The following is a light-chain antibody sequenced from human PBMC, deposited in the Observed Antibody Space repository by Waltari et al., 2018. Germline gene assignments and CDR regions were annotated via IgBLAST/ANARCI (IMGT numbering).Light chain of an antibody. J-gene: IGLJ3*02. V-gene: IGLV1-40*01. CDR1: SSNIGAGYD. CDR2: GKS. Sequence: QSVLTQPPSVSGAPGQRVTISCTGSSSNIGAGYDVHWYRHLPETAPKLLIYGKSNRPAGFPDRFSASKSGASASLAITGLQAEDEADYYCQSYDSRLRAWVFGGGTQLTVL. CDR3: QSYDSRLRAWV.